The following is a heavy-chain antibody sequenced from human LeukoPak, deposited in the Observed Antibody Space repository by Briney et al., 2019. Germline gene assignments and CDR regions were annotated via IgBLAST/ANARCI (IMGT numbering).Heavy chain of an antibody. CDR2: IYYSGST. Sequence: SETLSLTCTVSGSSITDYYWSWIRQPPGRGLEWIGYIYYSGSTNYNPSLKSRVTISVDTSKNQFSLKLSSVTAADTAVYYCARTFSRGRDGYSNYPNWFDPWGQGTLVTVSS. CDR3: ARTFSRGRDGYSNYPNWFDP. CDR1: GSSITDYY. J-gene: IGHJ5*02. V-gene: IGHV4-59*01. D-gene: IGHD4-11*01.